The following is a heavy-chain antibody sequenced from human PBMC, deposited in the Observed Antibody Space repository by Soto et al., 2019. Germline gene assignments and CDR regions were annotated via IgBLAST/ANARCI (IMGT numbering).Heavy chain of an antibody. CDR2: INPNSGGT. D-gene: IGHD6-6*01. Sequence: ASVKVSCKASGYTFTGYYMHWVRQAPGQGLEWMGWINPNSGGTNYAQKFQGRVTMTRDTSISTAYMELSRLRSDDTAVYYCARGRDQQLVLDKGYYYYGMDVWGQGTTVTVSS. V-gene: IGHV1-2*02. J-gene: IGHJ6*02. CDR3: ARGRDQQLVLDKGYYYYGMDV. CDR1: GYTFTGYY.